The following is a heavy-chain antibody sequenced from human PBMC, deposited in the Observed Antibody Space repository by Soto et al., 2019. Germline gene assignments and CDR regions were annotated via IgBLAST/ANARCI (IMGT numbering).Heavy chain of an antibody. Sequence: SETLSLTCAVSGYSMTSGYYWGWVRQPPGKGPEWLGSIYHGGSIYYNPSLKSRVTISLDTSKNHFSLDLTSVTAAGTAVYYCTRTFDYYGMDVWGQGTTVTVSS. V-gene: IGHV4-38-2*01. CDR3: TRTFDYYGMDV. D-gene: IGHD3-3*01. CDR2: IYHGGSI. J-gene: IGHJ6*02. CDR1: GYSMTSGYY.